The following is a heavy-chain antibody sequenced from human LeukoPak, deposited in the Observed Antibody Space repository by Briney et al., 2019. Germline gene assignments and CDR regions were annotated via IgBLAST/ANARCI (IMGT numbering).Heavy chain of an antibody. CDR3: AKDILRWAFDY. J-gene: IGHJ4*02. CDR2: FGGTGGDI. V-gene: IGHV3-23*01. CDR1: GFTFSTNA. D-gene: IGHD4-23*01. Sequence: PGGSLRLSCAASGFTFSTNAMAWVRQAPGKGLEWVSAFGGTGGDINYADSEKGRFTISRDNSKGILYLQMNSLRAEDTAVYYCAKDILRWAFDYWGQGVLVTVSS.